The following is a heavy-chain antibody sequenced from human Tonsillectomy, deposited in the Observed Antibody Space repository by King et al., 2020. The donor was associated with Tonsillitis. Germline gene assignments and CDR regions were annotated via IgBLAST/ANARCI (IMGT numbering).Heavy chain of an antibody. CDR1: GFTFSTYS. CDR3: AREEGLYDILTGLPLAHGMDV. V-gene: IGHV3-21*01. D-gene: IGHD3-9*01. Sequence: VQLVESGGGLVKPGGSLRLSCAASGFTFSTYSMTWVRQAPGKGLEWVSSISSSSNYIYYADSVKGRFTISRDNAKNSLYLQMNSLRAEDTAVYYCAREEGLYDILTGLPLAHGMDVWGQGTTVTVSS. CDR2: ISSSSNYI. J-gene: IGHJ6*02.